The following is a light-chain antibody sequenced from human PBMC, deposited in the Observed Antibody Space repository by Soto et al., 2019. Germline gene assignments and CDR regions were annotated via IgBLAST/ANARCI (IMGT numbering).Light chain of an antibody. CDR2: LGS. CDR1: QSLLHSDGYNY. Sequence: DIVMTQSPLSLPVTPGDPASISCRSSQSLLHSDGYNYLDWYLQKAGQSPQLLIYLGSNRASGVPDRFSGSGSGTDFTLKISRVVAEDVGVYYCMQTLQTPYTFGQGTKLEIK. J-gene: IGKJ2*01. CDR3: MQTLQTPYT. V-gene: IGKV2-28*01.